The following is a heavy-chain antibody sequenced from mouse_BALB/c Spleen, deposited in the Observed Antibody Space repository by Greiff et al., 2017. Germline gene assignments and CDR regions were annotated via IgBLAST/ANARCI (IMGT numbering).Heavy chain of an antibody. Sequence: EVKLMESGPELVKPGASVKMSCKASGYTFTSYVMHWVKQKPGQGLEWIGYINPYNDGTKYNEKFKGKATLTSDKSSSTAYMELSSLTSEDSAVYYCARSTVVAYYAMDYWGQGTSVTVSS. CDR3: ARSTVVAYYAMDY. CDR1: GYTFTSYV. D-gene: IGHD1-1*01. J-gene: IGHJ4*01. CDR2: INPYNDGT. V-gene: IGHV1-14*01.